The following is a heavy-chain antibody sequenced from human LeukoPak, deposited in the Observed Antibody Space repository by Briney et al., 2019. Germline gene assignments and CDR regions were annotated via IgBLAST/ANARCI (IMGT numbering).Heavy chain of an antibody. Sequence: GSVKVSCKASGYTFTGYCIHWVRQAPGQGLEWMGWINPNSGGTNYAQKFQGRVTMPRDTSISTAYMELSRLRSDDTAVYYCARGPGGMAYDSSGYYKKWGQGTLVTVSS. CDR1: GYTFTGYC. CDR3: ARGPGGMAYDSSGYYKK. V-gene: IGHV1-2*02. J-gene: IGHJ4*02. CDR2: INPNSGGT. D-gene: IGHD3-22*01.